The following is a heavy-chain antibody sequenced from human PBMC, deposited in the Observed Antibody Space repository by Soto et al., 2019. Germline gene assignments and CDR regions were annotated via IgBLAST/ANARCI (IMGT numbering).Heavy chain of an antibody. D-gene: IGHD2-2*01. Sequence: QVQLVQSGAEVKKPGASVKVSCKASGYIFTSSDINWVRQATGQGLEWMGWMNPYSGNTAYAQKFQGRVTMTRNTSISTAYMELSGLTSEDTAVYYCARMGVVPPGHYGGMDVWGHGTRVTVSS. CDR2: MNPYSGNT. V-gene: IGHV1-8*01. CDR3: ARMGVVPPGHYGGMDV. CDR1: GYIFTSSD. J-gene: IGHJ6*02.